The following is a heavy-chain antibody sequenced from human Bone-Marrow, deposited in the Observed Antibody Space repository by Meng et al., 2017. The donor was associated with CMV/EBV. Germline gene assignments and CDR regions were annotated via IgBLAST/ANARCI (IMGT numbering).Heavy chain of an antibody. D-gene: IGHD1-7*01. CDR2: IIPILGIA. J-gene: IGHJ5*02. Sequence: SVKVSCKASGHTFTRYNISWVRQAPGQGLEWMGRIIPILGIANYAQKFQGRVTITADKSTSTAYMELSSLRSEDTAVYYCARSELELVVGWFDPWGQGTLVTVSS. CDR3: ARSELELVVGWFDP. CDR1: GHTFTRYN. V-gene: IGHV1-69*02.